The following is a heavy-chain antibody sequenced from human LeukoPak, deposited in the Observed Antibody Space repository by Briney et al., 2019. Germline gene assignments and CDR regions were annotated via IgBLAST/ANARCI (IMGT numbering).Heavy chain of an antibody. V-gene: IGHV1-2*02. CDR2: INPNSGDT. Sequence: EASVKVSCKASGYTFTDYYMHWVRQAPGQGLEWMGWINPNSGDTNYAQKFQGRVTMTRDTSISTAFMDLSRLTSDDTAVYYCARIQLWPNDAFDIWGQGTMVTVSS. CDR1: GYTFTDYY. D-gene: IGHD5-18*01. J-gene: IGHJ3*02. CDR3: ARIQLWPNDAFDI.